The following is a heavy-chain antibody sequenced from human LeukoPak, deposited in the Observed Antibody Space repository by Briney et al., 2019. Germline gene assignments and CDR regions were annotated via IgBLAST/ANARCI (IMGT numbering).Heavy chain of an antibody. J-gene: IGHJ4*02. V-gene: IGHV3-23*01. CDR2: ISGSGGSP. CDR1: GFTFSSYA. D-gene: IGHD1-1*01. CDR3: AKGLETGTTGTTSEH. Sequence: GGSLSLSCAASGFTFSSYAMSWVRQAPGKGLEWVSAISGSGGSPYYADSVKGRFTIPRDNSKNTLTLQMNSLRAQDTAVYYCAKGLETGTTGTTSEHWGLGTLVTVSS.